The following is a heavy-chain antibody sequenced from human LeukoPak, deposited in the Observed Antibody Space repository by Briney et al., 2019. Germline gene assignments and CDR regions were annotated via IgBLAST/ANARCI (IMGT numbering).Heavy chain of an antibody. Sequence: GGSLRLSCAASGFTFSSSFMSWVRQAPGKGLEWVANINGDGLEVTYLDSVSGRFTVFRDNAQNSLHLQINSLRAEDTAVYYCARETWLQVGFAADCWGPGTLVTVSS. V-gene: IGHV3-7*01. D-gene: IGHD5-24*01. CDR1: GFTFSSSF. J-gene: IGHJ4*02. CDR2: INGDGLEV. CDR3: ARETWLQVGFAADC.